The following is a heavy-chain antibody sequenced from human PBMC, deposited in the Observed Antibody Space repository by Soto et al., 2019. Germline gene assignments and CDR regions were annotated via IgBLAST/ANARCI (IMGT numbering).Heavy chain of an antibody. Sequence: PGGSLRLSCAASGFTVSNAWMSWVRQAPGKGLEWVGRIKSKTDGGTTEYDAPVKGRFTISRDDSKNTLYLQMNSLRAEDTAVYYCARASVVSNTFDPWGQGTLVTVSS. CDR2: IKSKTDGGTT. J-gene: IGHJ5*02. D-gene: IGHD2-2*01. V-gene: IGHV3-15*01. CDR3: ARASVVSNTFDP. CDR1: GFTVSNAW.